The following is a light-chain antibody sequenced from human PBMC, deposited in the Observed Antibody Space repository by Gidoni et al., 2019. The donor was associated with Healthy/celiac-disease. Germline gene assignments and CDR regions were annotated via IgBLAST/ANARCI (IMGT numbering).Light chain of an antibody. CDR1: QSVSSSY. CDR3: QQYGSSRT. V-gene: IGKV3-20*01. J-gene: IGKJ1*01. Sequence: ESVLTQSPGTLSLSPGERATLSCRASQSVSSSYLAWYPQKPGQAPRLLIYGASRRATGIPDRFSGSGSGTDFTLTISRLEPEDFAVYYCQQYGSSRTFGQGTKVEIK. CDR2: GAS.